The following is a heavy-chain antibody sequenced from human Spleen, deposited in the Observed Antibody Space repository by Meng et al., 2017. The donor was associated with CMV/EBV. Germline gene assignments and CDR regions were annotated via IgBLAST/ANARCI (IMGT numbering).Heavy chain of an antibody. J-gene: IGHJ4*02. D-gene: IGHD6-19*01. CDR2: VTWNSGSI. CDR3: AKGHSSGWITRTSNFDY. V-gene: IGHV3-9*01. CDR1: GFTFDDYA. Sequence: GGSLRLSCAASGFTFDDYAMHWVRQAPGKGLEWVSSVTWNSGSIAYGESMKGRFTISRDNAKNSLHLQMNSLRVEDTAMYYCAKGHSSGWITRTSNFDYWGQGTMVTVSS.